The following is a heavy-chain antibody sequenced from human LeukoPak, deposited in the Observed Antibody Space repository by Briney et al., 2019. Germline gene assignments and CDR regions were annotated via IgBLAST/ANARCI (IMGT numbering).Heavy chain of an antibody. CDR2: INLNSGGT. CDR3: ARDRMRGAFDI. Sequence: GASVKVSCKASGYTFTGYYMHWVRQAPGQGLEWMGWINLNSGGTDYAQKFQGRVTMTRDTSISTAYMELSRLRSDDTAVYYCARDRMRGAFDIWGQGTMVTVSS. CDR1: GYTFTGYY. D-gene: IGHD2-8*01. V-gene: IGHV1-2*02. J-gene: IGHJ3*02.